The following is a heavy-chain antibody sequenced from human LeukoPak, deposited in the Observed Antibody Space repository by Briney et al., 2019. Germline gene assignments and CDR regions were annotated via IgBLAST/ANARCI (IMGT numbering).Heavy chain of an antibody. J-gene: IGHJ4*02. CDR2: ISYDGRNI. CDR1: GFTLTNYA. Sequence: PGGSLRLSCVVSGFTLTNYALHWVRQAPGKGLEWVAVISYDGRNIHYPDSVKGRFTISRDISTDTLWLQMDSLRTEDTAVYYCAKGPLRGTAAAIDYWGQGTLVTVSS. CDR3: AKGPLRGTAAAIDY. D-gene: IGHD2-2*01. V-gene: IGHV3-30*04.